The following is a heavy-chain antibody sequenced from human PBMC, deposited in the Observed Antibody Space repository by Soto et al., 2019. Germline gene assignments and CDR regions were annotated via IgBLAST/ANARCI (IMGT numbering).Heavy chain of an antibody. CDR2: VSTSGANT. J-gene: IGHJ4*02. CDR1: GFTFNSYA. CDR3: AKDSWVITVSYFDY. Sequence: GGSLRLSCAASGFTFNSYAMNWVRQAPGKGLEWVSSVSTSGANTYYADSVKGRFTISRDNSKNTLYLQMNSLRVEDTAVYYCAKDSWVITVSYFDYWGQGTLVTVSS. V-gene: IGHV3-23*01. D-gene: IGHD3-22*01.